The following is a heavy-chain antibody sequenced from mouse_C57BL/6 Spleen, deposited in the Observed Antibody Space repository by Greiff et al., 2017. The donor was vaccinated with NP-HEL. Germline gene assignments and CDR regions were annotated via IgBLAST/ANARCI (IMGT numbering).Heavy chain of an antibody. CDR2: IDPETGGT. Sequence: QVQLQQSGAELVRPGASATLSCKASGYTFTDYEMHWVKQTPVHGLEWIGAIDPETGGTAYNQKFKGKAILTADKSSSTAYMELRSLTSEDSAVYYCTRKPMITTEGGFAYWGQGTLVTVSA. CDR1: GYTFTDYE. V-gene: IGHV1-15*01. CDR3: TRKPMITTEGGFAY. D-gene: IGHD2-4*01. J-gene: IGHJ3*01.